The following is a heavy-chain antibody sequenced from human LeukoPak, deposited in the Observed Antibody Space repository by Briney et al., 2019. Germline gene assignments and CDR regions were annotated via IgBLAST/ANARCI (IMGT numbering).Heavy chain of an antibody. J-gene: IGHJ6*02. CDR3: ARDLEFRGYSYGYYYYGMDV. D-gene: IGHD5-18*01. V-gene: IGHV1-18*01. Sequence: ASVKVSCKASGYTFTSYGISWVRQAPGQGLEWMGWISAYNGNTNYAQKLQGRVTMTTDTSTSTAYMELRSLRSDDTAVCYCARDLEFRGYSYGYYYYGMDVWGQGTTVTVSS. CDR2: ISAYNGNT. CDR1: GYTFTSYG.